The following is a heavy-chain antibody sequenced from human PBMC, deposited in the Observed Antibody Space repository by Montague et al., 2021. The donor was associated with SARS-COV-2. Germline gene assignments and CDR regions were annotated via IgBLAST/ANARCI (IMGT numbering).Heavy chain of an antibody. D-gene: IGHD3-22*01. Sequence: SETLSLTCGVYGGSFGGDHWSWIRQPPGKGLGWIGDIKQSGSTNYNPSLKRRVTISVDTSKNQFSLKLTSVTAADTAVYFCARGHLSVSMIVVVFTSASYYFDYWGQGAQVTVSS. CDR3: ARGHLSVSMIVVVFTSASYYFDY. CDR1: GGSFGGDH. CDR2: IKQSGST. V-gene: IGHV4-34*01. J-gene: IGHJ4*02.